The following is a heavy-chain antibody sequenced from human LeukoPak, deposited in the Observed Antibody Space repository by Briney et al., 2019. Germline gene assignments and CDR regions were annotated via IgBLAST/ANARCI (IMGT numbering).Heavy chain of an antibody. CDR3: ARASSYSGYDLYYFDY. D-gene: IGHD5-12*01. Sequence: MTGGSLRLSCAASGFTFSSYNMNWVRQAPGKGLEWVSSISTTSDYIYYADSLKGRFTISRDNAKNSLYLQMNSLRAEDTAVYYCARASSYSGYDLYYFDYWGQGTLVTVSS. J-gene: IGHJ4*02. V-gene: IGHV3-21*01. CDR1: GFTFSSYN. CDR2: ISTTSDYI.